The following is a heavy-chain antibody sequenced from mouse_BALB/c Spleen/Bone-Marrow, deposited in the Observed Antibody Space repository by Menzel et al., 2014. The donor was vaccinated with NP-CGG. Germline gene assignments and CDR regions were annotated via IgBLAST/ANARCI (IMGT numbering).Heavy chain of an antibody. V-gene: IGHV1-4*01. D-gene: IGHD1-1*01. CDR2: INPSTGYT. Sequence: QVQLQQSGAELARPGASVKMSCKASGYTFTSYTMHWVKERPGQGLAWIGYINPSTGYTNYNQKFKDKATLTADKSSSTAYMQLRSLTSEDSAVYYCARSSCLRSYFDYWGQGTPLTVSS. CDR3: ARSSCLRSYFDY. CDR1: GYTFTSYT. J-gene: IGHJ2*01.